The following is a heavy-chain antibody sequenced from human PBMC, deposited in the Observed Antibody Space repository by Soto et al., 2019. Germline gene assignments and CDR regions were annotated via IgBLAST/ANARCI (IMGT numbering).Heavy chain of an antibody. V-gene: IGHV3-48*03. J-gene: IGHJ4*02. CDR2: NSTSGSTI. Sequence: EVQLVESGGGLVQPGGSLRLSCAASGFTFSSYEMNWVRKAPGKGLEWVSYNSTSGSTIYYADSVKGRFTISRDNAKNSLYLQLNSLRAEDTAVYYCASYQRLAGADDQDYFDYWGQGTLVTVS. CDR3: ASYQRLAGADDQDYFDY. CDR1: GFTFSSYE. D-gene: IGHD6-19*01.